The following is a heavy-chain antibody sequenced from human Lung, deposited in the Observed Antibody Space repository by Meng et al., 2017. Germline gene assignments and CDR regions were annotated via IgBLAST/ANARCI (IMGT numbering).Heavy chain of an antibody. CDR2: INHSGST. Sequence: VRLQHVCSVILKPSETPSLTCLVSGGSFSDYYRSWIRQPPGKGQEWIGEINHSGSTNYNPSLESRATISVDTSQNNLSLKLSSVTAADAAVYYCARGPTTMAHDFDYWGQGTLVTVSS. CDR3: ARGPTTMAHDFDY. J-gene: IGHJ4*02. CDR1: GGSFSDYY. D-gene: IGHD4-11*01. V-gene: IGHV4-34*01.